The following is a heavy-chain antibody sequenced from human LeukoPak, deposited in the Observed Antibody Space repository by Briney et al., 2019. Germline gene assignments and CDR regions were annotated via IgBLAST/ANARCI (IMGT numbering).Heavy chain of an antibody. D-gene: IGHD1-20*01. CDR1: GFTFSSYA. J-gene: IGHJ3*02. CDR2: IKEDGSEK. V-gene: IGHV3-7*01. CDR3: ARDEYNWNVDAFDI. Sequence: GGSLRLSCAASGFTFSSYAMSWVRQAPGKGLEWVANIKEDGSEKYYVDSVKGRFTISRDNAKNSLYLQMNSLRAEDTAVYYCARDEYNWNVDAFDIWGQGTVVTVSS.